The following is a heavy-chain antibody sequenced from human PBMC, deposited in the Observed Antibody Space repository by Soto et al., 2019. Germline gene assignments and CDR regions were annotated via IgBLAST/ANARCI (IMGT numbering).Heavy chain of an antibody. CDR3: ARAVQLWNPNDY. D-gene: IGHD5-18*01. V-gene: IGHV3-30-3*01. CDR2: ISYDGSNK. J-gene: IGHJ4*02. CDR1: GFTFSSYA. Sequence: QVQLVESGGGVVQPGRSLRLSCAASGFTFSSYAMHWVRQAPGKGLEWVAVISYDGSNKYYADSVKGRFTISRDNSKNTLYLQMNSLRAEDTAVYYCARAVQLWNPNDYWGQGTLVTVSS.